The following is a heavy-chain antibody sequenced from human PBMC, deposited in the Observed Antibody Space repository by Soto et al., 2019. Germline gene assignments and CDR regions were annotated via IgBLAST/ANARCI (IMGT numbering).Heavy chain of an antibody. CDR3: ARGRDDGAFDY. CDR2: IYYSGST. J-gene: IGHJ4*02. Sequence: PSETLSLTCTVSGGSISSGGYYWSWIRQHPGKGLEWIGYIYYSGSTYYNPSLKSRVTISVDTSKNQFSLKLSSVTAADTAVYYCARGRDDGAFDYWGQGTLVTVSS. D-gene: IGHD1-26*01. CDR1: GGSISSGGYY. V-gene: IGHV4-31*03.